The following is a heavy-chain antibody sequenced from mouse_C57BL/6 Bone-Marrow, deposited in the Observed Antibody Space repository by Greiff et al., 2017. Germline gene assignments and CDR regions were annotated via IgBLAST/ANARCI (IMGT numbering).Heavy chain of an antibody. CDR3: ARPFITTVVAGNYFDY. CDR1: GFSLSTFGMG. V-gene: IGHV8-8*01. Sequence: QVTLKESGPGILQPSQTLSLTCSFSGFSLSTFGMGVGWIRQPSGKGLEWLAHIWWDDDKYYNPALKSRLTISKDTSKNQVFLKIANVDTADTATYYCARPFITTVVAGNYFDYWGQGTTLTVSS. J-gene: IGHJ2*01. D-gene: IGHD1-1*01. CDR2: IWWDDDK.